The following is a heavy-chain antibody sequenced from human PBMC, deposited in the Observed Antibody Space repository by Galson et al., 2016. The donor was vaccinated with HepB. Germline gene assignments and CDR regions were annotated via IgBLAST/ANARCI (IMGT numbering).Heavy chain of an antibody. CDR2: IGSGDFT. Sequence: SLRLSCAASGFIFTNYPMTWVRQAPGKGLEWVSTIGSGDFTHYADSVKGRFTVSRDNSKNTLYLQMNNLTADDTALYYCAREGYSSGHCGAFDIWGRGTVVAVSS. D-gene: IGHD6-19*01. CDR3: AREGYSSGHCGAFDI. J-gene: IGHJ3*02. CDR1: GFIFTNYP. V-gene: IGHV3-23*01.